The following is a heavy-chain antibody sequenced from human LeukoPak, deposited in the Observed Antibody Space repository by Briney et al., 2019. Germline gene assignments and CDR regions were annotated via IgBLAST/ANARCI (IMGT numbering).Heavy chain of an antibody. V-gene: IGHV4-59*01. CDR1: GGSISSYY. Sequence: SETLSLTCTVSGGSISSYYWSWIRQPPGKGLEWIGYIYYNGSTNYNPSLKSRVTISVDTSKNQFSLKLSSVTAADTAVYYCARGGWELRDWYFDLWGRGTLVTVSS. CDR3: ARGGWELRDWYFDL. J-gene: IGHJ2*01. D-gene: IGHD1-26*01. CDR2: IYYNGST.